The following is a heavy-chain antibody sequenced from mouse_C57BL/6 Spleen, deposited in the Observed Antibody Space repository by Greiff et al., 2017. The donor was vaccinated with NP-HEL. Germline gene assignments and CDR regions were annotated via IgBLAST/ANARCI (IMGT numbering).Heavy chain of an antibody. V-gene: IGHV1-15*01. Sequence: QVHVKQSGAELVRPGASVTLSCKASGYTFTDYEMHWVKQTPVHGLEWIGAIDPETGGTAYNQKFKGKAILTADKSSSTAYMELRSLTSEDSAVYYCTRSGYYGSSHYFDYWGQGTTLTVSS. CDR1: GYTFTDYE. D-gene: IGHD1-1*01. CDR2: IDPETGGT. CDR3: TRSGYYGSSHYFDY. J-gene: IGHJ2*01.